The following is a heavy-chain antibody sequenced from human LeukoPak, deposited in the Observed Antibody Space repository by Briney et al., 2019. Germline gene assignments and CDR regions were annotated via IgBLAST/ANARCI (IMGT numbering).Heavy chain of an antibody. V-gene: IGHV1-69*13. J-gene: IGHJ4*02. D-gene: IGHD2-15*01. CDR2: IIPIFGTA. Sequence: SVKVSCKASGGTFSSYAISWVRQAPGQGLEWMGGIIPIFGTANYAQKFQGRVTITADESMSTAYMELSSLRSEDTAVYYCARGYVSGSGGSLFDYWGQGTLVTVSS. CDR3: ARGYVSGSGGSLFDY. CDR1: GGTFSSYA.